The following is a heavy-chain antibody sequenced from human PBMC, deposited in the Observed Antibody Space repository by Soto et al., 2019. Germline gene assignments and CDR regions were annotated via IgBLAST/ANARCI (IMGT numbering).Heavy chain of an antibody. D-gene: IGHD2-15*01. Sequence: QVQLVQSGAEVKKPGASVKVSCKASGYTFTSYDINWVRQATGQGLEWMGWMNPNSGNTGYAQKCQGRVTMTRNTSISTAYMELSSLRSEDTAVYYCAIASYCSGGSCYGLVAFDIWGQGTMVTVSS. J-gene: IGHJ3*02. CDR1: GYTFTSYD. CDR3: AIASYCSGGSCYGLVAFDI. CDR2: MNPNSGNT. V-gene: IGHV1-8*01.